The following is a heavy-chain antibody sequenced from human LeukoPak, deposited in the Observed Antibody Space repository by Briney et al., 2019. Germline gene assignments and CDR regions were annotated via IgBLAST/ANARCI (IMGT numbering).Heavy chain of an antibody. D-gene: IGHD1-14*01. CDR1: GFTAITND. Sequence: GGSLRLSCAASGFTAITNDMTWVRQAPGKGLEWGSVLYSDGNTKYADSVQGRFTISRDNSKNTLYLEMNSLSPDDTAVYHCARGVEPLAANTLAYWGQGTLVTVSS. CDR2: LYSDGNT. V-gene: IGHV3-53*01. J-gene: IGHJ4*02. CDR3: ARGVEPLAANTLAY.